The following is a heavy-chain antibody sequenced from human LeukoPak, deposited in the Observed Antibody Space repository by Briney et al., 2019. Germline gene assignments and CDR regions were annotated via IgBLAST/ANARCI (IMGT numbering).Heavy chain of an antibody. V-gene: IGHV1-18*04. J-gene: IGHJ4*02. CDR3: ARARGDAMGTFDY. Sequence: ASVKVSCKASGYSFSSYSLNWVRQAPGQGLEWMGWINTYNANTNYAQKLQGRVTMTTDTSTSTAYMELRSLRSDDTAVYYCARARGDAMGTFDYWGQGTLVTVSS. CDR2: INTYNANT. D-gene: IGHD5-12*01. CDR1: GYSFSSYS.